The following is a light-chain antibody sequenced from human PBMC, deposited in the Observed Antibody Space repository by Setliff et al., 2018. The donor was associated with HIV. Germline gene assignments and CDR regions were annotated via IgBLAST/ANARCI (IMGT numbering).Light chain of an antibody. CDR1: RDVGAYKY. Sequence: RDVGAYKYVSWYQQHPGKAPKLMIYDVSNRPSGVSNRFSGSKSGNTASLTVSGLQAEDEADYYCSSYTRSSTLFGGGTKVTVL. CDR3: SSYTRSSTL. V-gene: IGLV2-14*03. J-gene: IGLJ2*01. CDR2: DVS.